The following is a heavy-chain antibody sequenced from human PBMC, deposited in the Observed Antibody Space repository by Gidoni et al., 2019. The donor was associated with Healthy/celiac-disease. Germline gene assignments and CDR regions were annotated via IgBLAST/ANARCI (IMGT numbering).Heavy chain of an antibody. Sequence: EVQLVESGGGLVQPGGSLRLSCAASGFTFSSYSMNWVRQAPGKGLEWVSYISSSSSTIYYADSVKGRFTISRDNAKNSLYLQMNSLRDEDTAVYYCAREDPLTGIEEYYFDYWGQGTLVTVSS. J-gene: IGHJ4*02. D-gene: IGHD1-1*01. CDR2: ISSSSSTI. V-gene: IGHV3-48*02. CDR1: GFTFSSYS. CDR3: AREDPLTGIEEYYFDY.